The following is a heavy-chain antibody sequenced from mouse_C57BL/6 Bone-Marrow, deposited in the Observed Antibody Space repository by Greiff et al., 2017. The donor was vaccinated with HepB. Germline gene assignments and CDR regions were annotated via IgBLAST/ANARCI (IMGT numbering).Heavy chain of an antibody. Sequence: EVKLVESGGDLVKPGGSLKLSCAASGFTFSSYGMSWVRQTPDNRLEWVATISSGGSYTYYPDSVQGRFTISRDNAKNTLYLQMSRRKSEDTAMYYGARRYGRSSAGFAYWGQGTLVTVSA. CDR3: ARRYGRSSAGFAY. J-gene: IGHJ3*01. V-gene: IGHV5-6*02. D-gene: IGHD1-1*01. CDR2: ISSGGSYT. CDR1: GFTFSSYG.